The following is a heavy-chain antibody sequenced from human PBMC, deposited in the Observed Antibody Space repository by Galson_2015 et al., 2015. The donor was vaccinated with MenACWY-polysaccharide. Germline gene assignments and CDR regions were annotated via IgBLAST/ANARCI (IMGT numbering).Heavy chain of an antibody. D-gene: IGHD1-1*01. CDR2: ISYDGSDK. J-gene: IGHJ4*02. Sequence: SLRLSCAASGFTFRNYGMYWVRQAPGKGLEWVTVISYDGSDKYYADSVRGRFTISRDNSKNTLYLRMNSLRAEDTAVYYCAAWRRTYYFDYWGQGTLVTVSS. V-gene: IGHV3-30*03. CDR3: AAWRRTYYFDY. CDR1: GFTFRNYG.